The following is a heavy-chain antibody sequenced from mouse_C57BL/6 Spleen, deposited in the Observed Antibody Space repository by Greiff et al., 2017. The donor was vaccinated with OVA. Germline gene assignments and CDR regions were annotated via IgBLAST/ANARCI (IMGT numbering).Heavy chain of an antibody. J-gene: IGHJ4*01. CDR3: ARKKRNYDAMDY. CDR1: GYTFTSYW. Sequence: QVQLQQPGAELVRPGSSVKLSCKASGYTFTSYWMDWVKQRPGQGLEWIGNIYPSDSETHYNQKFKDKATLTVDKSSSTAYMQLSSLTSEDSAVYYCARKKRNYDAMDYWGQGTSVTVSS. V-gene: IGHV1-61*01. CDR2: IYPSDSET.